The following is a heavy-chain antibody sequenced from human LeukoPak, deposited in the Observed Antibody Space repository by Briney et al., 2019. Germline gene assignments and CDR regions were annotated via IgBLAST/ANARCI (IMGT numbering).Heavy chain of an antibody. CDR1: GFTFTNYW. V-gene: IGHV3-7*01. J-gene: IGHJ4*02. D-gene: IGHD5-24*01. CDR2: MKQDGREK. Sequence: GGSLRLSCTASGFTFTNYWMSWVRQAPGKGLEWVANMKQDGREKYYVDSVKGRFTISRDNAKNSLSLQMNSLRAEDTAVYYCARGAARMVEMGTIISFEYWGQGTLVTVSS. CDR3: ARGAARMVEMGTIISFEY.